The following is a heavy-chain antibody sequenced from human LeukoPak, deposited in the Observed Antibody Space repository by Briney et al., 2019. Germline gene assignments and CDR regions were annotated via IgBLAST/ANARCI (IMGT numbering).Heavy chain of an antibody. CDR2: LRSKANSYAT. CDR1: GFTFSGSA. V-gene: IGHV3-73*01. D-gene: IGHD1-26*01. Sequence: GGSLRLSCAASGFTFSGSAMHWVRQASGKGLEWVGRLRSKANSYATAYAASVKGRFTISRDDSKNTADLQMNSLKTEDTAVYYCTRTIMRSLNWFDPWGQGTLVTVSS. J-gene: IGHJ5*02. CDR3: TRTIMRSLNWFDP.